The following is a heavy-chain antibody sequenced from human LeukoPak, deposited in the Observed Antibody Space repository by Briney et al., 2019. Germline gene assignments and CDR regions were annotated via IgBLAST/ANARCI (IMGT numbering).Heavy chain of an antibody. Sequence: ASVKVSCKASGYTFTSYGISWVRQAPGQGLEWMGGFDPEDGETIYAQKFQGRVTMTEDTSTDTAYMELSSLRSEDTAVYYCAASGWSFWGQGTLVTVSS. D-gene: IGHD2-15*01. J-gene: IGHJ4*02. V-gene: IGHV1-24*01. CDR2: FDPEDGET. CDR1: GYTFTSYG. CDR3: AASGWSF.